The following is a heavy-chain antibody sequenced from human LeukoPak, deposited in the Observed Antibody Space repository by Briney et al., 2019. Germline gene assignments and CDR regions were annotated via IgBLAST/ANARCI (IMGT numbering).Heavy chain of an antibody. V-gene: IGHV4-34*01. Sequence: PSETLSLTCAVYGGSFSGYYRSWIRQPPGKGLEWIGEINHSGSTNYNPSLKSRVTISVDTSKNQFSLKLSSVTAADTAVYYCACISSGKVDYWGQGTLVTVSS. D-gene: IGHD3-22*01. CDR2: INHSGST. J-gene: IGHJ4*02. CDR3: ACISSGKVDY. CDR1: GGSFSGYY.